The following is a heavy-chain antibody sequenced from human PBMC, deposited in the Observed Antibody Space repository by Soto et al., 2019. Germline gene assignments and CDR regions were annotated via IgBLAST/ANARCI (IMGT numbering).Heavy chain of an antibody. J-gene: IGHJ6*02. D-gene: IGHD6-13*01. V-gene: IGHV3-23*01. CDR2: ISGSGGST. CDR1: GFTFSSYA. CDR3: AKALAAGYYYYGMDV. Sequence: GSLRLSCAASGFTFSSYAMSWVRQAPGKGLEWVSAISGSGGSTYYADSVKGRFTISRDNSKNTLYLQMNSLRAEDTAVYYCAKALAAGYYYYGMDVWGQGTTVTVSS.